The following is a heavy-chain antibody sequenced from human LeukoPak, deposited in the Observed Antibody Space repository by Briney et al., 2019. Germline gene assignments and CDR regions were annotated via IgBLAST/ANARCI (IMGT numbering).Heavy chain of an antibody. Sequence: SETLSLTCAVYGGSFRGYYWSWIRQPPGKGLEWIGEINHSGSTNYNPSLKSRVTISVDTSKNQFSLKLSSVTAADTAVYYCARGRITIFGVVKFVRRWFDPWGQGTLVTVSS. D-gene: IGHD3-3*01. CDR2: INHSGST. CDR1: GGSFRGYY. V-gene: IGHV4-34*01. CDR3: ARGRITIFGVVKFVRRWFDP. J-gene: IGHJ5*02.